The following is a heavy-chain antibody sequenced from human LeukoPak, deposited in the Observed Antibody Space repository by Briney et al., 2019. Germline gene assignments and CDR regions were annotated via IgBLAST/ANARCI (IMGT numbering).Heavy chain of an antibody. CDR3: ARFSGRN. J-gene: IGHJ4*02. Sequence: GGSLRLSCAASGFIFSSYWMSWVRQAPGKGLEWVANIKQDGSAKYYVDSVKGRFTISRDNAKNSLYLQMGSLRAEHTAVYYCARFSGRNWGQGTLVTVSS. V-gene: IGHV3-7*01. CDR1: GFIFSSYW. CDR2: IKQDGSAK. D-gene: IGHD2-15*01.